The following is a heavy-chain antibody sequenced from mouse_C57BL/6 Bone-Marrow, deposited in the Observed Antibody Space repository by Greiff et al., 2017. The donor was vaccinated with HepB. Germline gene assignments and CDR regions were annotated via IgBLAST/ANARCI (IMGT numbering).Heavy chain of an antibody. V-gene: IGHV1-50*01. J-gene: IGHJ2*01. Sequence: QVQLQQPGAELVKPGASVKLSCKASGYTFTSYWMQWVKQRPGQGLEWIGEIDPSDSYTNYNQKFKGKATLTVDTSSSTAYMQLSSLTSEDSAVYYCASRYYYGSSYGNYWGQGTTLTVSS. CDR3: ASRYYYGSSYGNY. CDR1: GYTFTSYW. CDR2: IDPSDSYT. D-gene: IGHD1-1*01.